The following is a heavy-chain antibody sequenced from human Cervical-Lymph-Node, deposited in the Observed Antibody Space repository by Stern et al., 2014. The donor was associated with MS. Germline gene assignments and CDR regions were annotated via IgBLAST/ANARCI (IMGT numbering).Heavy chain of an antibody. V-gene: IGHV3-49*03. CDR3: ARVLYGYSPAYWYFDL. CDR1: GFKLGDYV. CDR2: TRNKAYEATT. Sequence: VQLVESGGGLVQTGRSLRLACKGSGFKLGDYVMSWIRKAPGKGLEWVGFTRNKAYEATTEYAASVKGRFTFSRDDSKTVAYLQMSGLQTEYTAVYYCARVLYGYSPAYWYFDLWGRGTLVTVSS. J-gene: IGHJ2*01. D-gene: IGHD5-24*01.